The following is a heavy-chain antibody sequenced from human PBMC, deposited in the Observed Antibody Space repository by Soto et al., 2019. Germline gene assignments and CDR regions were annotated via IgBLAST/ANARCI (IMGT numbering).Heavy chain of an antibody. CDR2: IYWDDDK. CDR1: GLSLSTSGEA. CDR3: VHYVSTSPAGWFAP. Sequence: QITLKESGPTLVKPTQTLTLTCTFSGLSLSTSGEAVGWIRQPPGKALDWLALIYWDDDKRYNPTLKTRLTITKDTSKNQVVLTLTNMDPVDTATYYCVHYVSTSPAGWFAPWGQGILVPVSS. D-gene: IGHD3-10*02. V-gene: IGHV2-5*02. J-gene: IGHJ5*02.